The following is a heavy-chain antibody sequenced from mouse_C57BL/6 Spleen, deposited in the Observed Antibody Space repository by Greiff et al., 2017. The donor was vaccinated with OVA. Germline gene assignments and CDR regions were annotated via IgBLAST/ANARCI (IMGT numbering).Heavy chain of an antibody. V-gene: IGHV1-53*01. Sequence: VQLQQPGTELVKPGASVKLSCKASGYTFTSYWMHWVKPRPGQGLAWIGNINPSNGGTNYNEKFKSKATLTVDKSSSTAYMQLSSLTSEDSAVYYCARRRYSNYDVPFDYWGQGTTLTVSS. CDR3: ARRRYSNYDVPFDY. CDR1: GYTFTSYW. J-gene: IGHJ2*01. CDR2: INPSNGGT. D-gene: IGHD2-5*01.